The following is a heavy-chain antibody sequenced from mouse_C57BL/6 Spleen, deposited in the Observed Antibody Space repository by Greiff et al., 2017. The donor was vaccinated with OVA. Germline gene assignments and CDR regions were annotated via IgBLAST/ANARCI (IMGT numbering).Heavy chain of an antibody. V-gene: IGHV1-72*01. D-gene: IGHD2-4*01. CDR1: GYTFTSYW. CDR2: IDPNSGGT. CDR3: ARYPSIYYDYDLWFAY. J-gene: IGHJ3*01. Sequence: QVQLQQPGAELVKPGASVKLSCKASGYTFTSYWMHWVKQRPGRGLEWIGRIDPNSGGTKYNEKFTSKATLTVDKPSSTAYMQLSSLTSEDSAVYYCARYPSIYYDYDLWFAYWGQGTLVTVSA.